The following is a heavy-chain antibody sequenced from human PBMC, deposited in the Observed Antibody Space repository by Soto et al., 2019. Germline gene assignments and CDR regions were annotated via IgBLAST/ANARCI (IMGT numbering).Heavy chain of an antibody. CDR1: GDSVGSGDYS. D-gene: IGHD2-2*01. CDR3: PRVKVLCGSNSCYARHGMDV. V-gene: IGHV4-30-4*01. Sequence: SETLSLTCTVSGDSVGSGDYSWIWIRQPPGKGLEWLGYIHYGGSTYYKPSLKSRVAISVDTSKCLFSLKLSSVTAADTAVYYCPRVKVLCGSNSCYARHGMDVWGQATKVTVPS. J-gene: IGHJ6*02. CDR2: IHYGGST.